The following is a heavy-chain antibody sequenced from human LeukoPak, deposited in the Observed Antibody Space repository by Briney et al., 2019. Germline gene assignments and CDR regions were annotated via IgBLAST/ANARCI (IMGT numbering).Heavy chain of an antibody. D-gene: IGHD5-24*01. CDR3: ANTTRVAPDGRAEYFQH. J-gene: IGHJ1*01. V-gene: IGHV4-59*03. Sequence: DPSETLSLTCTVSGGSISTYSWSWIRQPPGKGLEWIGCRYDGGRDLYNNYLKSRFPISVDASEKQLSLRLRSVTAADTAIYYCANTTRVAPDGRAEYFQHWGQGTLVTVSS. CDR1: GGSISTYS. CDR2: RYDGGRD.